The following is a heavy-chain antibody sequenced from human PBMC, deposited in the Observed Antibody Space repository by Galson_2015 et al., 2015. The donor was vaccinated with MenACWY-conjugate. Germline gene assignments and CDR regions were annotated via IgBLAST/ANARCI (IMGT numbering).Heavy chain of an antibody. CDR1: GFSIGTYW. CDR3: ASWVGRDY. CDR2: IKEDGSEK. V-gene: IGHV3-7*03. Sequence: LRLSCAASGFSIGTYWMTWVRQAPGKGLEWVANIKEDGSEKYYVDSVKGRFTISRDNAKNSLYLQMNSLRGEDTAVYYCASWVGRDYWGQGTLVTVSS. J-gene: IGHJ4*02. D-gene: IGHD1-14*01.